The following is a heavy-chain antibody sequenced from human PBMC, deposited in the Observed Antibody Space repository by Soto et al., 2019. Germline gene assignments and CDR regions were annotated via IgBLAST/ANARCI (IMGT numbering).Heavy chain of an antibody. D-gene: IGHD6-13*01. CDR1: GYTFTSYD. CDR3: ARGRFIAAAGPGWS. V-gene: IGHV1-8*01. Sequence: ASVKVSSKASGYTFTSYDINWVRQATGQGLEWMGWMNPNSGNTGYAQKFQGRVPMTRSASISTAYMELSSRRSEDTAVYYCARGRFIAAAGPGWSWGKGTL. J-gene: IGHJ5*02. CDR2: MNPNSGNT.